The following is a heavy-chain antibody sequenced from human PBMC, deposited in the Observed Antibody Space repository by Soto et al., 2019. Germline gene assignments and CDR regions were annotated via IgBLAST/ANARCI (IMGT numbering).Heavy chain of an antibody. CDR2: ISTGGTST. D-gene: IGHD2-21*01. V-gene: IGHV3-23*01. J-gene: IGHJ4*02. Sequence: GSLRLSCAASGFTFKSYAMTWVRQAPGQGLEWVSGISTGGTSTYYADSVKGRFTSSRDNSKNTLYLQMNSLRAEDTAVYYCAKGLVASYYFDQWGQGTLVTVSS. CDR1: GFTFKSYA. CDR3: AKGLVASYYFDQ.